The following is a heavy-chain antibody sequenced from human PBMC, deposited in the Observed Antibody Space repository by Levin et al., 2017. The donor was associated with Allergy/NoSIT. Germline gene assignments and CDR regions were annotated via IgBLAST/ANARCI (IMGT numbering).Heavy chain of an antibody. CDR3: AREWAGYSSGWYNYYYYYMDV. Sequence: GESLKISCAASGFTFSSYAMHWVRQAPGKGLEYVSAISSNGGSTYYANSVKGRFTISRDNSKNTLYLQMGSLRAEDMAVYYCAREWAGYSSGWYNYYYYYMDVWGKGTTVTVSS. V-gene: IGHV3-64*01. CDR2: ISSNGGST. CDR1: GFTFSSYA. J-gene: IGHJ6*03. D-gene: IGHD6-19*01.